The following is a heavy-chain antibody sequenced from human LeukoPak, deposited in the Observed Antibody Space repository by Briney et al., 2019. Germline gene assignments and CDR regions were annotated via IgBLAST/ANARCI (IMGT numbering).Heavy chain of an antibody. J-gene: IGHJ4*02. CDR1: GFTFSSYA. CDR3: ARAYYDFWSGYYRGDY. D-gene: IGHD3-3*01. V-gene: IGHV3-21*01. Sequence: GGSLRLSCAASGFTFSSYAMHWVRQAPGKGLEWVSSISSSSSYIYYADSVKGRFTISRDNAKNSLYLQMNSLRAEDTAVYYCARAYYDFWSGYYRGDYWGQGTLVTVSS. CDR2: ISSSSSYI.